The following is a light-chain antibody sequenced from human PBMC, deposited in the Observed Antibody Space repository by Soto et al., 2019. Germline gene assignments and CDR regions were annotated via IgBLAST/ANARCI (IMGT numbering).Light chain of an antibody. Sequence: EIVLTQSPGTLSLSPGERATLSCRASQSVSSSYLAWYQQRLGQAPRLLIYNASSRATGIPDRFSGSGSGTDVTLTISRLEPEDFAVYYCQHYGSSLWTFGQGTKVEIK. J-gene: IGKJ1*01. V-gene: IGKV3-20*01. CDR1: QSVSSSY. CDR3: QHYGSSLWT. CDR2: NAS.